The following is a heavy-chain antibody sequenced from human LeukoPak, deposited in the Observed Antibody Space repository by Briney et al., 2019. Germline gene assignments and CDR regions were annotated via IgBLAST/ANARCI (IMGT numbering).Heavy chain of an antibody. V-gene: IGHV1-18*01. CDR2: ISTKTGDS. Sequence: ASVKVSCKASGYTFSGYVLSWVRQAPGQGLEWMGRISTKTGDSVYAQKFQGRVSMITDTSTSTAYLELRSLSSDDTAVYYCARTMTTLPTHGELDLWGQGTQVTVSS. CDR1: GYTFSGYV. J-gene: IGHJ5*02. D-gene: IGHD4-17*01. CDR3: ARTMTTLPTHGELDL.